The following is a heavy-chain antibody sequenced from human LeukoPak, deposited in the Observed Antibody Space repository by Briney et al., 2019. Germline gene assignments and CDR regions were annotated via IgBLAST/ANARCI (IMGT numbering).Heavy chain of an antibody. V-gene: IGHV1-2*02. CDR3: ATDMFQGGN. Sequence: ASVKVSCKASGYTFTGYYMHWVRQAPGQGLEWMGWINPNSGGTNYAQKFQGRVTMTEDTSTDTAYMELSSLRSEDTAVYYCATDMFQGGNWGQGTLDTVSS. CDR2: INPNSGGT. D-gene: IGHD3-10*02. J-gene: IGHJ4*02. CDR1: GYTFTGYY.